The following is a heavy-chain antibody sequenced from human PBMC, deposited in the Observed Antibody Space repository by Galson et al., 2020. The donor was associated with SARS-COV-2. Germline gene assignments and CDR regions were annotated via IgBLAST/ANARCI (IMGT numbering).Heavy chain of an antibody. D-gene: IGHD2-21*02. V-gene: IGHV4-30-4*07. CDR2: IYYSGST. CDR1: GGSISSGDYS. CDR3: ARRVCGAGACYLDY. Sequence: SETLSLTCAVSGGSISSGDYSWSWIRQPPGKGLAWIGYIYYSGSTYYNPSLKSRLTISLHTSENQFSLKLSSVTAADTAVYFCARRVCGAGACYLDYWGQGTLVTVSS. J-gene: IGHJ4*02.